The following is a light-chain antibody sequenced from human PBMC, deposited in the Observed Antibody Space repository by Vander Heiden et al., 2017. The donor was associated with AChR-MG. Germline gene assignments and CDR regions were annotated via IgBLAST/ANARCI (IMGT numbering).Light chain of an antibody. CDR2: NNF. V-gene: IGLV1-40*01. Sequence: QSVLTQPPSVSGAPGQRVTLSCTRSSSNLGAGYDVHWFQQLPKTAPKLVIANNFDRPSGVPDRFSGSKSGTSASLTITGLQAEDEADYYCQSYDSSLNVVFGGGTKVTVL. CDR1: SSNLGAGYD. J-gene: IGLJ2*01. CDR3: QSYDSSLNVV.